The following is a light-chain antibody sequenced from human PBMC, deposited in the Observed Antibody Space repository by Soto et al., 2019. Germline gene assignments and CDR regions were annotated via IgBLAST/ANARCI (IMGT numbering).Light chain of an antibody. J-gene: IGKJ5*01. CDR1: QSVSNNY. CDR2: DAS. V-gene: IGKV3-11*01. Sequence: EIVLTQSPGTLSLSPGERATLSCRASQSVSNNYLAWYQQKPGQAPRLLIYDASNRATGIPARFSGSGSGTDFTLTISSLEPEDFAVYYCQQRLNWPPITFGQGTRLEIK. CDR3: QQRLNWPPIT.